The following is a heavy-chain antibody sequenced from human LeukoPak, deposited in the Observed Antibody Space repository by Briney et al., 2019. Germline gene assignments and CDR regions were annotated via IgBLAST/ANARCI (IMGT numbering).Heavy chain of an antibody. Sequence: GGSLRLSCVASGFTFSSYWMHWVRQAPGKGLVWVSRINSDGSSTTYADSVKGRFTISRDNAKNTLYLQMNSLRDEDTAVYYCARDAVDSGYEEFDYWGQGSLVTVSS. V-gene: IGHV3-74*03. J-gene: IGHJ4*02. CDR2: INSDGSST. CDR3: ARDAVDSGYEEFDY. D-gene: IGHD5-12*01. CDR1: GFTFSSYW.